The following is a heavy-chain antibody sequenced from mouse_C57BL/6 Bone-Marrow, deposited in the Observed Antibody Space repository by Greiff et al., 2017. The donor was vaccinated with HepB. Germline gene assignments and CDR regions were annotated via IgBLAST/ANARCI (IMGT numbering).Heavy chain of an antibody. V-gene: IGHV1-19*01. D-gene: IGHD2-3*01. CDR3: ARADGYSFAY. J-gene: IGHJ3*01. CDR1: GYTFTDYY. Sequence: EVQLQQSGPVLVKPGASVKMSCKASGYTFTDYYMNWVKQSHGKSLEWIGVINPYNGGTSYNQKFKGKATLTVDKSSSTAYMELNSLTSEDSAVYYCARADGYSFAYWGQGTLGTVSA. CDR2: INPYNGGT.